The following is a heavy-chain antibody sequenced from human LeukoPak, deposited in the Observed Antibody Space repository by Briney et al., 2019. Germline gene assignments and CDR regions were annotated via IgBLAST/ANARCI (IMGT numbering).Heavy chain of an antibody. CDR3: AREILVPGVNLVNWFDS. Sequence: SETLSLTCTVSGGSIIDYYWNWIRQSAGKGLEYIGRISGGGATSYNPSLQSRITMSVDTSKNQFSLHLTSVTAADTATYYCAREILVPGVNLVNWFDSWGQGFLVTVSS. D-gene: IGHD3-10*01. V-gene: IGHV4-4*07. CDR1: GGSIIDYY. J-gene: IGHJ5*01. CDR2: ISGGGAT.